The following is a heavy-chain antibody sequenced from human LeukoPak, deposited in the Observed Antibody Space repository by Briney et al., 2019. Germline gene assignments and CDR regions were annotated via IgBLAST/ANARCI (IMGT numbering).Heavy chain of an antibody. J-gene: IGHJ5*02. V-gene: IGHV4-39*07. Sequence: SETLSLTCTVSGGSISSSSYYWGWIRQPPGKGLEWIGSIYYSGSTYYNPSLKSRVTISVDTSKNQFSLKLSSVTAADTAVYYCARDCSSTSSNWFDPWGQGTLVTVSS. CDR3: ARDCSSTSSNWFDP. D-gene: IGHD2-2*01. CDR2: IYYSGST. CDR1: GGSISSSSYY.